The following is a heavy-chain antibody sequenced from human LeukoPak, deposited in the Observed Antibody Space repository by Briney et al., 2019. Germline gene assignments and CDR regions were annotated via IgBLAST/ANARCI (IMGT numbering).Heavy chain of an antibody. CDR3: TRYGSRTGPVDY. CDR1: GGSISSYS. Sequence: PSETLSLTCTASGGSISSYSWSWIRQPPGKGLEWVGYIYDTGGTKYNPTLKSRVTISVDTYKNQFSLKLRSVTAADTAVYYCTRYGSRTGPVDYWGQGTLVTVSS. V-gene: IGHV4-4*09. J-gene: IGHJ4*02. D-gene: IGHD3/OR15-3a*01. CDR2: IYDTGGT.